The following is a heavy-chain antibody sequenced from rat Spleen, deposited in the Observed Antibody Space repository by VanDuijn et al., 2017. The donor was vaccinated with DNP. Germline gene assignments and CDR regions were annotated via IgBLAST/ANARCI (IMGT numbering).Heavy chain of an antibody. D-gene: IGHD5-1*01. CDR2: ITTNGGST. CDR3: ARSELAYFAY. V-gene: IGHV5-31*01. J-gene: IGHJ2*01. Sequence: EVELVESGGDLVQPGRSLKPSCVASGFAFNNYRMTWIRQVPGKGLEWIASITTNGGSTYYPDSVKGRFTISRDNVKNTLYLQMNSLRSEDTATYYCARSELAYFAYWGQGVMVTVSS. CDR1: GFAFNNYR.